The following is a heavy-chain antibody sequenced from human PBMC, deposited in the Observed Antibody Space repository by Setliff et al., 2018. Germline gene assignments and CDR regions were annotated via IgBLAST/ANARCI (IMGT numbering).Heavy chain of an antibody. J-gene: IGHJ4*02. CDR2: ISGGGSRT. Sequence: PSETLSLTCTVSGASINSLSWWSWVRQPPGKGLEWVSFISGGGSRTYYADSVKGRFTISRDNAKNSLYLQMNSLRADDTAVYYCARPGRSNYWDSFDYRGQGTLVTVSS. D-gene: IGHD3-10*01. CDR3: ARPGRSNYWDSFDY. V-gene: IGHV3-21*01. CDR1: GASINSLS.